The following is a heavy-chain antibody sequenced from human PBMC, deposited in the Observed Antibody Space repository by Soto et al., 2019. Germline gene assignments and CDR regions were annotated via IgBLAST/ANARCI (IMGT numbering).Heavy chain of an antibody. CDR3: ARGSPYWGETRGLDN. D-gene: IGHD3-16*01. Sequence: QVQLVESGGGVVQPGTSLRLSCAVSGFTFSSYAMHWFRQAPGKGLEWVSVISNDGHSKSYADSVKGRFTVSRGNSRDKVFLQMNSLTPDDTAVYYCARGSPYWGETRGLDNWGQGTLVPVSS. J-gene: IGHJ4*02. V-gene: IGHV3-30-3*01. CDR1: GFTFSSYA. CDR2: ISNDGHSK.